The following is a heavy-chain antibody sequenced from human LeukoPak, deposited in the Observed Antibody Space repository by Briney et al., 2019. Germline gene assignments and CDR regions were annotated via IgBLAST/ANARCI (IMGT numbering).Heavy chain of an antibody. CDR3: ARAGFTFSDYFGSFFDY. CDR2: IDTDGSNT. V-gene: IGHV3-74*01. D-gene: IGHD3-10*01. CDR1: GFTFSSYW. Sequence: GGSLRLSCAASGFTFSSYWIHWVRQAPGKGLVWVSRIDTDGSNTNYADSVKGRFTISRDNAQNTVYLQMNSLRAEDTAVYYCARAGFTFSDYFGSFFDYWGQGTLVTVSS. J-gene: IGHJ4*02.